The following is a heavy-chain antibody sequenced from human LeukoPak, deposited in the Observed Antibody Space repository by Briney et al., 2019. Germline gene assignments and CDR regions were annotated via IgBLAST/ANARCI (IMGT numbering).Heavy chain of an antibody. CDR3: AKDSHWILFDD. CDR2: IKLDGSAT. Sequence: GGSLRLSCAASGFTFSNFWMAWVRQVPGKGPEWVADIKLDGSATYYLDSVRGRFTISRDNAMNSLYLQMDSLRDEDTAVYYCAKDSHWILFDDWGQGTLVTVSS. J-gene: IGHJ4*02. CDR1: GFTFSNFW. D-gene: IGHD2-2*03. V-gene: IGHV3-7*03.